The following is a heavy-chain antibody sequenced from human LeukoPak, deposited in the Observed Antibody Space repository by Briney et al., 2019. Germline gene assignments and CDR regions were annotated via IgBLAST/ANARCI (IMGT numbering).Heavy chain of an antibody. Sequence: ASVKVSCKTSGYTFTAYGISWVRQAPGQGLQWMGWISAYNNNTNYAQTLQDRLTMTTDTSTRTAYMELRSLRSDDTAVYYCARDLWLRDYYYGMDVWGQGTTVTVSS. J-gene: IGHJ6*02. V-gene: IGHV1-18*01. CDR2: ISAYNNNT. CDR3: ARDLWLRDYYYGMDV. CDR1: GYTFTAYG. D-gene: IGHD5-12*01.